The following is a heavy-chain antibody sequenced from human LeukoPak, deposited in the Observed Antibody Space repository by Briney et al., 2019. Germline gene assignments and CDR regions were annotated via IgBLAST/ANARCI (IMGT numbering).Heavy chain of an antibody. D-gene: IGHD2/OR15-2a*01. Sequence: SETLSLTCTVSGGSISSGDYYWSWIRQPPGKGLEWIGYIYYSGSTYYNPSLKSRVTISVDTSKNQFSLNLSSVTAADTAVYYCARLYDADYFDYWGQGTLVTVSS. V-gene: IGHV4-30-4*08. CDR2: IYYSGST. CDR3: ARLYDADYFDY. J-gene: IGHJ4*02. CDR1: GGSISSGDYY.